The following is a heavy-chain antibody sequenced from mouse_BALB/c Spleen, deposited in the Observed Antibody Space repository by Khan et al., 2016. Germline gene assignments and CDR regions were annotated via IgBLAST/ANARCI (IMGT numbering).Heavy chain of an antibody. V-gene: IGHV3-2*02. J-gene: IGHJ2*01. Sequence: EVQLQESGPDLVKPCESLTISCTVSGYTITSYYIYYGNRHLAENIQWRRGIITYNGHTSYNQSLKSRISITRDTSKNQFIMQVKSVTTEDTATYCCAREYNGSSDFDYWGQGTTVTVSS. CDR1: GYTITSYYI. D-gene: IGHD1-1*01. CDR2: ITYNGHT. CDR3: AREYNGSSDFDY.